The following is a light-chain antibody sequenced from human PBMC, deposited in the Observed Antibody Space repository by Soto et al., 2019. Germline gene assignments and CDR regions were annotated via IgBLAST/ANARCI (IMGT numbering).Light chain of an antibody. J-gene: IGKJ1*01. Sequence: DIQMTQSPSSLSASVGDRVTITCRGSQGISSWLAWYQQKPGKAPRLLIYKASSLASGVPSRFSGSGSGTEFTRTISSLQPDDFATYYCQQYKTFGQGTRVEIK. CDR1: QGISSW. CDR3: QQYKT. V-gene: IGKV1-5*03. CDR2: KAS.